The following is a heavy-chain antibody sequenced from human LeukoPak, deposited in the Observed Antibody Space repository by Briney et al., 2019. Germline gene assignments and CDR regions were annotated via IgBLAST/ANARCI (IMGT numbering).Heavy chain of an antibody. J-gene: IGHJ4*02. CDR1: GGSISSDSYY. V-gene: IGHV4-39*07. Sequence: SETLSLTCTVSGGSISSDSYYWGWIRQPPGKGLQWIGCIYYSGSTYYKPSLKSRVTISVDTSKNQFSLNLSSVTAADTAVYYCARGVARSSKFHFSYYFDYWGQGTLVTVSS. CDR2: IYYSGST. CDR3: ARGVARSSKFHFSYYFDY. D-gene: IGHD6-6*01.